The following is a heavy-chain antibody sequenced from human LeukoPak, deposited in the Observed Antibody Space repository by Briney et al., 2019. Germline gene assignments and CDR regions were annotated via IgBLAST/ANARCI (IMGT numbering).Heavy chain of an antibody. V-gene: IGHV4-4*07. CDR1: GGSISSSY. D-gene: IGHD3/OR15-3a*01. Sequence: SETLSLTCTVSGGSISSSYWSWIRQPAGRGLEWIGRAHTSGSTNYNPSLKSRVTMSVDTSKNQFSLQLISVNAADTAVYYCARGAAAWTLQYWGQGTLVTVSS. CDR2: AHTSGST. J-gene: IGHJ4*02. CDR3: ARGAAAWTLQY.